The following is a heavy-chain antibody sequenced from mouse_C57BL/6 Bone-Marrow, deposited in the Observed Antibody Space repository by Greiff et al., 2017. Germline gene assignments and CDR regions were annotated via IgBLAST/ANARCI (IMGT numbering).Heavy chain of an antibody. Sequence: EVQLQQSGTVLARPGASVKMSCKTSGYTFTSYWMHWVKQRPGQGLEWIGAIYTGNSDTSYNQKVKGKAKLTAVTSASTSYMELSSLTNEDSAVYYCTRRRRGLYYAMDYWGQGTSVTVSS. D-gene: IGHD2-12*01. CDR3: TRRRRGLYYAMDY. CDR2: IYTGNSDT. CDR1: GYTFTSYW. J-gene: IGHJ4*01. V-gene: IGHV1-5*01.